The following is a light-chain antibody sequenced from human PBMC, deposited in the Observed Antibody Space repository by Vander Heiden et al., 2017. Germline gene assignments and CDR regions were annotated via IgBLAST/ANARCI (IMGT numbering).Light chain of an antibody. CDR1: QSLVYSDGNTY. CDR2: KVS. CDR3: MQGTHWPQT. J-gene: IGKJ4*01. Sequence: DVVMTQSPLSLPVTLGQPASISCRSSQSLVYSDGNTYLNWFQQRPGQSPRRLLSKVSNRDSGVPDRFRGRGSGTDFTLKISRVEAADVGVYYCMQGTHWPQTFGGGTKVXIK. V-gene: IGKV2-30*01.